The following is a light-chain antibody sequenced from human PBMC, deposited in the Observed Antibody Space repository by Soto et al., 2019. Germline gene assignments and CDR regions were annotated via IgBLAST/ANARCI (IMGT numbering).Light chain of an antibody. CDR1: QYITSY. CDR3: QQYYSYPRT. Sequence: AIRMTQSPSSLSASTGDSVTITCRASQYITSYLAWYQQKPGKAPKLLIYAASTLQSGVPSRFSGSGSGTDFTLTITCLQSEDFATYYCQQYYSYPRTFGQGTKVEIK. CDR2: AAS. V-gene: IGKV1-8*01. J-gene: IGKJ1*01.